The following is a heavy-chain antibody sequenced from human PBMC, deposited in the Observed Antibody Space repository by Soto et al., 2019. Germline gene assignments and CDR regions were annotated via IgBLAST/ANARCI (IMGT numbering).Heavy chain of an antibody. D-gene: IGHD2-21*02. Sequence: PSETLSLTCTVSGGSISSSSYYWGWIRQPPGKGLEWIGSIYYSGSTYYNPSLKSRVTISVDTSKNQFSLKLSSVTAADTAVYYCARDGTYCGGDCYPYYYYGMDVWGQGTTVTAP. V-gene: IGHV4-39*02. J-gene: IGHJ6*02. CDR3: ARDGTYCGGDCYPYYYYGMDV. CDR2: IYYSGST. CDR1: GGSISSSSYY.